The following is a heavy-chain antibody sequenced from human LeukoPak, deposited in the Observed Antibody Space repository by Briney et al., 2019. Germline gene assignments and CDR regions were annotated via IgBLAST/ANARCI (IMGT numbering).Heavy chain of an antibody. V-gene: IGHV3-23*01. Sequence: PGGSLRLSCAASGLTLSNFAMSWVRQAPGGGLECVAVISVGGGNRFFADSVKSRCTISRDNYKKTVDLQMNSLRVEDTAVYYCAKGHSDYGTGFDYWGQGTLVTVSS. CDR1: GLTLSNFA. D-gene: IGHD5-12*01. CDR2: ISVGGGNR. CDR3: AKGHSDYGTGFDY. J-gene: IGHJ4*02.